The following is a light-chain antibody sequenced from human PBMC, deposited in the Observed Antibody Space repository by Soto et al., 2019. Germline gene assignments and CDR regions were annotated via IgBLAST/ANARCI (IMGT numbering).Light chain of an antibody. Sequence: EIVLTQSPATLSLSPGERATLSCRASQSIRSFLGWYQQKPGQAPRLLIHDASSRATGIPARFSGSGSGTDFTLTIRRLEPEDFAVYYCQQYNNWPPWTFGQGTTGDIK. CDR2: DAS. CDR1: QSIRSF. J-gene: IGKJ1*01. V-gene: IGKV3-11*01. CDR3: QQYNNWPPWT.